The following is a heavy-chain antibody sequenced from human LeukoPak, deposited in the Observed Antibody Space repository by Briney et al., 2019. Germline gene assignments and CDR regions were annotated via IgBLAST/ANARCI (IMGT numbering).Heavy chain of an antibody. D-gene: IGHD2-21*02. J-gene: IGHJ3*02. CDR2: ISYDGSNK. V-gene: IGHV3-30*01. CDR3: AGDGPLKSLAYCGGDCYSAAFDI. CDR1: GFTFSSYA. Sequence: GGSLRLSCAASGFTFSSYAMHWVRQASGKGLEWVAVISYDGSNKYYADSVKGRFTISRDNSKNTLYLQMNSLRAEDTAVYYCAGDGPLKSLAYCGGDCYSAAFDIWGQGTVVTVSS.